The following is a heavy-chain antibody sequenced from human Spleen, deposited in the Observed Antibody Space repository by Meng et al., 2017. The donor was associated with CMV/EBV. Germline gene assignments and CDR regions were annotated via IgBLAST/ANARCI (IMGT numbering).Heavy chain of an antibody. Sequence: GSLRLSCDVSGDSITSSSWWTWVRQPPGKGLEWIGQIYNSGSTNYNPSLKGRGTMSVDKSKNQFSLRLTSVTAADTATYYCVRNVFFEWYAFFDTWGQGIRVTVSS. D-gene: IGHD3-3*01. V-gene: IGHV4-4*02. CDR3: VRNVFFEWYAFFDT. CDR2: IYNSGST. J-gene: IGHJ4*02. CDR1: GDSITSSSW.